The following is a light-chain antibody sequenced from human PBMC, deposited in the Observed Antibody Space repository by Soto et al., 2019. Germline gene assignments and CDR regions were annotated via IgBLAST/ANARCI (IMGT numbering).Light chain of an antibody. CDR2: GAS. CDR3: QQYNNSPLV. Sequence: DIVMTQSPAPLSVSPGERATLSSRARQSVSTNLSWYQHKHGQAPRLLIYGASTRATGIPARFSGSGSGTEFTLPIISRQSEDFAVYYCQQYNNSPLVFGGGTKVEIK. CDR1: QSVSTN. V-gene: IGKV3-15*01. J-gene: IGKJ4*01.